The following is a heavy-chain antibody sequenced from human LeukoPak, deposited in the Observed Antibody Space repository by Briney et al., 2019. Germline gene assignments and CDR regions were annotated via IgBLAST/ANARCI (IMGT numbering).Heavy chain of an antibody. J-gene: IGHJ5*02. CDR3: ARDRGIAEADSFDP. Sequence: GASVKVSCKASGYAFSVYYMHWVRQAPGQGLEWMGWIDTYSGKTNYAQKFQGRVTMTSDTSTSTAYMELRSLRSDDTAVYYCARDRGIAEADSFDPWGQGTLVTVSS. CDR2: IDTYSGKT. D-gene: IGHD6-13*01. V-gene: IGHV1-18*04. CDR1: GYAFSVYY.